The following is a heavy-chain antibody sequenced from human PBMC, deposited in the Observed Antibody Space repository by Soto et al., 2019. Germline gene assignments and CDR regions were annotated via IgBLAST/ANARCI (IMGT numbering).Heavy chain of an antibody. CDR2: IRSERNSYAT. Sequence: EVQLVESGGGLVQSGGSLKLSCTASGFTFSGSAIHWVRQASGEGLEWVGRIRSERNSYATAYAASLEGRVAISRDDSKNAAYLQINSLKIEDTAVYYCTRHGGYHNETFDYWGQGTLVTVSS. J-gene: IGHJ4*02. CDR3: TRHGGYHNETFDY. CDR1: GFTFSGSA. V-gene: IGHV3-73*02. D-gene: IGHD5-12*01.